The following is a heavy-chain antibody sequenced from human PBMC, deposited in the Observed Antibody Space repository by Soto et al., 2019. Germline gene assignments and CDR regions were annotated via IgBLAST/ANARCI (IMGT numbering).Heavy chain of an antibody. CDR3: ATAPDYDFWSGSSRGLFDY. CDR1: GYTLTELS. CDR2: FDPEDGET. J-gene: IGHJ4*02. Sequence: ASVKVSCKVSGYTLTELSMHWVRQAPGKGLEWMGGFDPEDGETIYAQKFQGRVTMTEDTSTDTAYRELSSLRSEDTAVYYCATAPDYDFWSGSSRGLFDYWGQGTLVTVSS. V-gene: IGHV1-24*01. D-gene: IGHD3-3*01.